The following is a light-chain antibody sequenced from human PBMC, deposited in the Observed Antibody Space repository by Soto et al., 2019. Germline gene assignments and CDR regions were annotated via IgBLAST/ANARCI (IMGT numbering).Light chain of an antibody. V-gene: IGLV1-47*01. J-gene: IGLJ3*02. CDR2: WNN. CDR1: SSNIGTNY. Sequence: QSVLTQPPSASGTPGQRVTISCSGSSSNIGTNYVYWFQHLPGTAPKLLSYWNNRRPSGVPDRFSGPKSGTSDSLAISGLRSEDEADYYCAAWDDSLGGLFGGGTELTVL. CDR3: AAWDDSLGGL.